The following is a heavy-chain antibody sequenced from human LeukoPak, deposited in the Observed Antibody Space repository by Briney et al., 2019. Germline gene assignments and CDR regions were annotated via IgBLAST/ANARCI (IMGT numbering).Heavy chain of an antibody. Sequence: SCKASGYTFTSYGISWVRQAPGKGLEWVGRIKSKSDGGTIDYAAPVKGRFTISRDDSKNTLFLQMNSLKTEDTAVYYCTTAGDYGYHYFYMDVWGKGTTVTISS. CDR2: IKSKSDGGTI. CDR3: TTAGDYGYHYFYMDV. V-gene: IGHV3-15*01. J-gene: IGHJ6*03. D-gene: IGHD4-17*01. CDR1: GYTFTSYG.